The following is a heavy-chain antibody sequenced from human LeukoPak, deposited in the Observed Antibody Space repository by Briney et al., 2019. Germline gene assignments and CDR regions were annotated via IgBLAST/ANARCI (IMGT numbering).Heavy chain of an antibody. CDR1: GFTFSSYS. D-gene: IGHD6-13*01. Sequence: GGSLRLSCAASGFTFSSYSMNWVRQAPGKGLEWVSGISWNSGSIGYADSVKGRFTISRDNAKNSLYLQMNSLRAEDMALYYCAEGGLSSSSPRGDAFDIWGQETMVTVSS. V-gene: IGHV3-9*03. CDR2: ISWNSGSI. J-gene: IGHJ3*02. CDR3: AEGGLSSSSPRGDAFDI.